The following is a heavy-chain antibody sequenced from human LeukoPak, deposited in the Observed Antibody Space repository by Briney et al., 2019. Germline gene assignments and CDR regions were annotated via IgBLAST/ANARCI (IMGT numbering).Heavy chain of an antibody. V-gene: IGHV4-39*07. Sequence: KPSETLSLTCTVSGGSISSSSYYWGWIRQPPGKGLEWIGSIYYSGSTYYNPSLKSRVTISVDTSKNQFSLKLSSVTAADTAVYYCARDRWMDYWGQGTLVTVSS. CDR2: IYYSGST. CDR1: GGSISSSSYY. J-gene: IGHJ4*02. CDR3: ARDRWMDY. D-gene: IGHD2-2*03.